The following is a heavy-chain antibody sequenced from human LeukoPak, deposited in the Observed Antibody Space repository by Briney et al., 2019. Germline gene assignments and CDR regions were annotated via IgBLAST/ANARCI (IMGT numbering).Heavy chain of an antibody. CDR2: ISGSGGST. J-gene: IGHJ4*02. Sequence: GGTLRLSCAASGFTFSSFGMNWVRQAPGKGLEWVSTISGSGGSTYYADSVKGRFAISRDNSKNTLYLQMNSLRAEDTAVYYCAKDRLLWFGELLSSLGDFDYWGQGTLVTVSS. V-gene: IGHV3-23*01. D-gene: IGHD3-10*01. CDR1: GFTFSSFG. CDR3: AKDRLLWFGELLSSLGDFDY.